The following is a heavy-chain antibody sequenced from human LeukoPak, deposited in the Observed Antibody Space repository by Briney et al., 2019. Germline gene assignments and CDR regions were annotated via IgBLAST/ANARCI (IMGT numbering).Heavy chain of an antibody. CDR2: INPNSGGT. CDR3: ARDAPGGIFGVVVFDI. Sequence: GASVKVSCKASGYTFTGYYMHWVRQAPRQGLEWMGWINPNSGGTNYAQKFQGRVTMTRDTSISTAYMELSRLRSEDTAVYYCARDAPGGIFGVVVFDIWGQGTMVTVSS. CDR1: GYTFTGYY. V-gene: IGHV1-2*02. D-gene: IGHD3-3*01. J-gene: IGHJ3*02.